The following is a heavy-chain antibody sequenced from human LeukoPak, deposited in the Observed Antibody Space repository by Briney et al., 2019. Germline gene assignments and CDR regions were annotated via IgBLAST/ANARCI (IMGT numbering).Heavy chain of an antibody. Sequence: GGSLRLSCAASGFTFSSYAMSWVRQAPGKGLEWVSAINSAGSTYYGDSVRGRFTISRDNSKNVLHLQVNSLRAEDTALYYCAKDQNTVATAPFDYWGLGTLVPVSS. V-gene: IGHV3-23*01. CDR1: GFTFSSYA. CDR2: INSAGST. D-gene: IGHD4-17*01. J-gene: IGHJ4*02. CDR3: AKDQNTVATAPFDY.